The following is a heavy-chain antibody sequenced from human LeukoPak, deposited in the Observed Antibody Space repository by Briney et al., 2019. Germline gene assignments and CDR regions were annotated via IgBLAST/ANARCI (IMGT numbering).Heavy chain of an antibody. V-gene: IGHV1-18*01. D-gene: IGHD5-18*01. Sequence: ASVKVSCKASGYTFTSYGISWVRQAPGQGLEWMGWISAYNGNTNYAQKLQGRVTMTTDTSTSTAYMELRSLGSDDTAVYYCARPLRGYSYGLYYFDYWGQGTLVTVSS. CDR2: ISAYNGNT. J-gene: IGHJ4*02. CDR1: GYTFTSYG. CDR3: ARPLRGYSYGLYYFDY.